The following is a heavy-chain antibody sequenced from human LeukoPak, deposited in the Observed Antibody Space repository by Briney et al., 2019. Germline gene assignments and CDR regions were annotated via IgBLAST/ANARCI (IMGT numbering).Heavy chain of an antibody. CDR2: ISGSGGST. V-gene: IGHV3-23*01. D-gene: IGHD6-13*01. CDR3: AKDRTAAGTSEFLPTYYYYGMDV. CDR1: GFTFSTYA. J-gene: IGHJ6*02. Sequence: GGSLRLSCAASGFTFSTYAMSWVRQAPGKGLEWVSLISGSGGSTYYADSVKGRFTISRDNSKNTLYLQMNSLRAEDTAVYYCAKDRTAAGTSEFLPTYYYYGMDVWGQGTTVTVSS.